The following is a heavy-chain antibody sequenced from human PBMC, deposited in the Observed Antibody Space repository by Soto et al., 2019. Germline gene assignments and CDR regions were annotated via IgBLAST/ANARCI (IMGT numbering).Heavy chain of an antibody. CDR3: ASPSTYYYGSGSPYYYYGMDV. CDR1: GYSFTSYW. V-gene: IGHV5-10-1*01. D-gene: IGHD3-10*01. CDR2: IDPSDSYT. J-gene: IGHJ6*02. Sequence: GECLKISCKGSGYSFTSYWISWVRQMPGKGLEWMGRIDPSDSYTNYSPSFQGHVTISADKSISTAYLQWSSLKASDTAMYYCASPSTYYYGSGSPYYYYGMDVWGQGTTVTVSS.